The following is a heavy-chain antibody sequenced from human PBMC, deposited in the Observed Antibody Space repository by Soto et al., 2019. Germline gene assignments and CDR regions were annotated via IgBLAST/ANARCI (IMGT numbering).Heavy chain of an antibody. CDR2: ISGSGGST. J-gene: IGHJ1*01. D-gene: IGHD6-19*01. CDR1: GFTFSSYA. Sequence: GGSLRLSCAASGFTFSSYAMSWVRQAPGKGLEWVSAISGSGGSTYYADSVKGRFTISRDNSKNTLYLQMNSLRAEDTAVYYCAKTGSRSGWYIGYFQHWGQGTLVTVSS. CDR3: AKTGSRSGWYIGYFQH. V-gene: IGHV3-23*01.